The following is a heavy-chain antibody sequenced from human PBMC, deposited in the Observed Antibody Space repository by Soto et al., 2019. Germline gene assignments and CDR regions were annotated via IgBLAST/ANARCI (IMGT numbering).Heavy chain of an antibody. Sequence: GASVKVSCKASGHTFTSYYMHWVRQAPGQGLEWMGIINPSGGSTSYAQKFQGRVTMTRDTSTSTVYMELSSLRSEDTAVYYCARATYYYDSSGASGYYGMDVWGQGTTVTVSS. D-gene: IGHD3-22*01. CDR1: GHTFTSYY. V-gene: IGHV1-46*01. J-gene: IGHJ6*02. CDR2: INPSGGST. CDR3: ARATYYYDSSGASGYYGMDV.